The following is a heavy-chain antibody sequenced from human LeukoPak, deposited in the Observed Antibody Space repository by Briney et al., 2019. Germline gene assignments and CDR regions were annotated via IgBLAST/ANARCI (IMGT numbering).Heavy chain of an antibody. D-gene: IGHD3-10*01. J-gene: IGHJ2*01. CDR2: ISAYNGNT. V-gene: IGHV1-18*01. CDR3: ARAGFLELRFGELFRSAKDQRNWYFDL. CDR1: GYTFTSYG. Sequence: ASVKVSCKASGYTFTSYGISWVRQAPGQGLEWMGWISAYNGNTNYAQKLQGRVTMTTDTSTSTAYMELRSLRSDDTAVYYCARAGFLELRFGELFRSAKDQRNWYFDLWGRGTLVTVSS.